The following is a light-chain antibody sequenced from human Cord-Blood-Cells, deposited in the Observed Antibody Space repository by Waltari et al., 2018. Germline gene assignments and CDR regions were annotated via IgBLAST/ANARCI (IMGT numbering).Light chain of an antibody. V-gene: IGLV2-14*03. CDR3: SSYTSSSTLWV. Sequence: SALTQPASVSGSPGQSITISCTGTSSDVGGYNYVSWYQQHPGKAPKLMIYDVSNLPSGVSNRFSGSKSGNTASLTISGLQAEDEADYYCSSYTSSSTLWVFGGGTKLTVL. CDR2: DVS. J-gene: IGLJ3*02. CDR1: SSDVGGYNY.